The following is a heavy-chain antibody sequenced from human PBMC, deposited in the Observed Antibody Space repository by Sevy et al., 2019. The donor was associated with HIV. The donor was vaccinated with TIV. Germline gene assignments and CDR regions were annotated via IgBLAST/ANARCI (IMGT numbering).Heavy chain of an antibody. CDR3: AKGGSGSYGYYYMDV. J-gene: IGHJ6*03. CDR1: GFTFSSYA. D-gene: IGHD3-10*01. V-gene: IGHV3-23*01. CDR2: ISGSGGST. Sequence: GGSLRLSCAASGFTFSSYAMSWVRQAPGKGLEWVSAISGSGGSTYYADSVKGRFTISSDNSKNTLYLQMNSLRAEDTAVYYCAKGGSGSYGYYYMDVWGKGTTVTVSS.